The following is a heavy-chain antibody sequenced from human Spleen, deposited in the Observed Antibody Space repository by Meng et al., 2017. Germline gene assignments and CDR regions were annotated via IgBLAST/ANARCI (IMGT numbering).Heavy chain of an antibody. CDR1: GYSITGSYN. Sequence: SETLSLTCGVSGYSITGSYNWGWIRQPPGKGLEWIGSIYHGGITYYNPSLKSRVTISVDTSKNQFSLKLSSVTAADTAVYYCARGPTTMAHDFDYWGQGTLVTVSS. V-gene: IGHV4-38-2*01. CDR3: ARGPTTMAHDFDY. J-gene: IGHJ4*02. D-gene: IGHD4-11*01. CDR2: IYHGGIT.